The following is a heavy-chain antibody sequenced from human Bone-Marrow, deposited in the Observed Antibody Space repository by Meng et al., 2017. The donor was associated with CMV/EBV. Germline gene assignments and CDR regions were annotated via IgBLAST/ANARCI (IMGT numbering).Heavy chain of an antibody. CDR2: IIPSFGTA. CDR1: GGTFSSYA. V-gene: IGHV1-69*01. CDR3: ARGLRPRYWFDP. J-gene: IGHJ5*02. Sequence: QGQLVQSGAEVKTPGSSVKVSSKASGGTFSSYAISWVRHARGQGLAWMGGIIPSFGTANYAQKFQGRVTITADESTSTAYMELSSLRSEDTAVYYCARGLRPRYWFDPWGQGTLVTVSS. D-gene: IGHD5-12*01.